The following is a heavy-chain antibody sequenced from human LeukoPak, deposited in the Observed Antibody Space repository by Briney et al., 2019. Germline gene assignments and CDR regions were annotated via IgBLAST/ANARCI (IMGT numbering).Heavy chain of an antibody. CDR2: IYTSGST. Sequence: PSETLSLTCTVSAGSISSYYWSWIRQPAGKGLEWSGRIYTSGSTNYNPSLKSRVTMSVDTSKNQFSLKLSSVTAADTAVYYYARDRGEWELPEHDAFDIWGQGTMVTVSS. D-gene: IGHD1-26*01. V-gene: IGHV4-4*07. CDR3: ARDRGEWELPEHDAFDI. J-gene: IGHJ3*02. CDR1: AGSISSYY.